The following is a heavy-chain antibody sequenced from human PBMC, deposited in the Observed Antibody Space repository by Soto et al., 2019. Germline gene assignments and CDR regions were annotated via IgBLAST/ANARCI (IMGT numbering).Heavy chain of an antibody. CDR1: GYAFSFG. J-gene: IGHJ4*02. Sequence: VQSGGEVKKPGASVRVSCKASGYAFSFGFSWVRQAPGQGLEWMGWISASDGSTNSAQKFRGRTSVTTDTSTNTAYLDLLSLTSDDTAVYFCATYYFGSGSYYRFDNWGQGTLVTVSS. D-gene: IGHD3-10*01. CDR2: ISASDGST. V-gene: IGHV1-18*01. CDR3: ATYYFGSGSYYRFDN.